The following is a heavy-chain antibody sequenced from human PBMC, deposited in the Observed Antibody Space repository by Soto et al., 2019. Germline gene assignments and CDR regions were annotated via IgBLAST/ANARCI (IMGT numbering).Heavy chain of an antibody. J-gene: IGHJ6*02. CDR1: GYTFTSYG. V-gene: IGHV1-18*01. D-gene: IGHD3-3*01. CDR3: ARNLHAYDVWSGQKTRYGMYV. Sequence: GASVKVSCKASGYTFTSYGISWVRQAPGQGLEWMGWISAYNGNTNYAQKLQGRVTMTTDTSTSTAYMELRSLRSDDTAVYYCARNLHAYDVWSGQKTRYGMYVWGQGTTVTVSS. CDR2: ISAYNGNT.